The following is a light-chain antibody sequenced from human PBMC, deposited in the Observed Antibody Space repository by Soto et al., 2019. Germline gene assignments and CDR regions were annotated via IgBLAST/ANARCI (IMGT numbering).Light chain of an antibody. CDR2: SNN. CDR1: RSNIGSNF. J-gene: IGLJ2*01. CDR3: ATWDDRLNGVI. V-gene: IGLV1-44*01. Sequence: QSVVTQPPSASGTPGQRVTISCSGSRSNIGSNFVNWYQQLPGTAPKLLIYSNNQRPSGVPDRFSGSKSGTSASLAISGLQSEDEADYYCATWDDRLNGVIFGGGTKLTVL.